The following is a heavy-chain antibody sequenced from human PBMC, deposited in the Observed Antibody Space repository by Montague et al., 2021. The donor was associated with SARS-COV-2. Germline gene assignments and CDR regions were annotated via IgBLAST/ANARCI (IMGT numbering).Heavy chain of an antibody. J-gene: IGHJ5*01. Sequence: SETLSLTCTVSGGSITTTSYYWGWIRQPPGKGLVWIGSIYYSGTTDYNPSLQSRVTISVDTSKNQSSLRLSSVSAADTAMYYCARDVRFSNYIVWFDTWGHGTLLTVSS. CDR1: GGSITTTSYY. V-gene: IGHV4-39*07. D-gene: IGHD1-26*01. CDR3: ARDVRFSNYIVWFDT. CDR2: IYYSGTT.